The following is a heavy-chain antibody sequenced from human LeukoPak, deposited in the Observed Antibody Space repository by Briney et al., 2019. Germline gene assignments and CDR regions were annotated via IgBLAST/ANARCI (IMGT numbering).Heavy chain of an antibody. V-gene: IGHV4-59*02. CDR2: IYKIGTT. D-gene: IGHD2-15*01. CDR3: VIGVGWQPDY. J-gene: IGHJ4*02. CDR1: GDFVTGYF. Sequence: SEILSLTCTVFGDFVTGYFLNWVRQPPGKGLEWIGHIYKIGTTNYNPSLKSRLTISADTSKNQSSLQLRSVTAADTAVYYCVIGVGWQPDYWGQGALVTVSS.